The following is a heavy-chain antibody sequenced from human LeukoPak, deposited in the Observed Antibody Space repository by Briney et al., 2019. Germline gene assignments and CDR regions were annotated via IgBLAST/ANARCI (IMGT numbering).Heavy chain of an antibody. J-gene: IGHJ4*02. CDR3: AREAPPLYDFWSGYLVS. CDR2: ISSSSSTI. Sequence: GGSLRLSCAASGFTFSSYSMNWVRQAPGKGLEWVSYISSSSSTIYYADSVKGRFTISRDNAKNSLCLQMNSLRAEDTAVYCCAREAPPLYDFWSGYLVSWGQGTLVTVSS. V-gene: IGHV3-48*01. CDR1: GFTFSSYS. D-gene: IGHD3-3*01.